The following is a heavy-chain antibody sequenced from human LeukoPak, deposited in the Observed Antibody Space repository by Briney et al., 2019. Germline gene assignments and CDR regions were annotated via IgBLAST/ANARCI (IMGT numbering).Heavy chain of an antibody. V-gene: IGHV3-23*01. CDR1: GFTFSNYA. D-gene: IGHD3-3*01. Sequence: GGSLRLSCAASGFTFSNYAMTWVRQAPGKGLEWVSTSTGSGESTYYADSVKGRFTISRDNSKNTLFLQMNSLRAEDTAVYYCAKDYFLVDSWGQGTLVTVSS. CDR3: AKDYFLVDS. CDR2: STGSGEST. J-gene: IGHJ4*02.